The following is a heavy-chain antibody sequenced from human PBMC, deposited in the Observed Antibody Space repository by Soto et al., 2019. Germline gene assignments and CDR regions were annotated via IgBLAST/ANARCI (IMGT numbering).Heavy chain of an antibody. J-gene: IGHJ5*02. CDR1: GGSIHDYY. CDR3: ARVTRGAFDL. CDR2: IFYPGST. Sequence: QVQLQESCPGLVKPSQTLSLPCTVSGGSIHDYYWVWIRQPPGKGLEWIGSIFYPGSTDYNPSLKSRVTLSLATSQNQFSLNLSSVPAADTGVNYCARVTRGAFDLWCQGDLVTVSS. V-gene: IGHV4-59*01.